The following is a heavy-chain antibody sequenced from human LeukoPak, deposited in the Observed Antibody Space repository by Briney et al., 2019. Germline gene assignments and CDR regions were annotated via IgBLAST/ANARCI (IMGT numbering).Heavy chain of an antibody. J-gene: IGHJ4*02. CDR3: AILSSSWYFDY. Sequence: GSLRLSCAASGFTFSSYSMNWVRQAPGKGLEWVSYISSSSTIYYADSVKGRFTISRDNAKNSLYLQMNSLRAEDTAVYYCAILSSSWYFDYWGQGTLVTVSS. V-gene: IGHV3-48*04. D-gene: IGHD6-13*01. CDR1: GFTFSSYS. CDR2: ISSSSTI.